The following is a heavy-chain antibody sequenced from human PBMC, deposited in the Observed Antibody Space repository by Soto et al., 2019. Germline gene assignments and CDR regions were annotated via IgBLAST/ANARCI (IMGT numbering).Heavy chain of an antibody. CDR2: INPSGGST. V-gene: IGHV1-46*01. J-gene: IGHJ6*02. CDR1: GYTFTGYY. Sequence: ASVKVSCKASGYTFTGYYMHWVRQAPGQGLECMGVINPSGGSTGYAQKFQDRVTMTRDTSTSTVYMELSSLRSEDTAVYYCARDLYYYDSSGYLMGVWGQGTTVTVSS. D-gene: IGHD3-22*01. CDR3: ARDLYYYDSSGYLMGV.